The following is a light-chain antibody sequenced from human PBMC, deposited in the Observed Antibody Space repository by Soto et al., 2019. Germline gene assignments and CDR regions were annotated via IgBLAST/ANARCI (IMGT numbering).Light chain of an antibody. V-gene: IGKV3-15*01. CDR2: GPS. Sequence: DIVLTQSPGTLSLSPGERATLSCRASQSVSYNLAWYQQKPGQAPRLLIYGPSTRATGIPARFSGSGSGTEFTLTISSLQSEDFALYYCQQYNNWPRTFGQGTKVDIK. CDR3: QQYNNWPRT. CDR1: QSVSYN. J-gene: IGKJ1*01.